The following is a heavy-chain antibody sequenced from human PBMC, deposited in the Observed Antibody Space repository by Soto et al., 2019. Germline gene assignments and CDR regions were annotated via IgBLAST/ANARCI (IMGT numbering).Heavy chain of an antibody. V-gene: IGHV3-23*01. CDR1: GFTFSSYA. J-gene: IGHJ1*01. CDR2: ISGSGGST. Sequence: EVQLLESGGGLVQPGGSLRLSCAASGFTFSSYAMSWVRQAPGKGLEWVSAISGSGGSTYYADSVKGRFTISRDNSKNTLYLQMNSLRAEDTAVYYCAKDTAYCGGDCYETEYFPHWGQGTLVTVSS. D-gene: IGHD2-21*02. CDR3: AKDTAYCGGDCYETEYFPH.